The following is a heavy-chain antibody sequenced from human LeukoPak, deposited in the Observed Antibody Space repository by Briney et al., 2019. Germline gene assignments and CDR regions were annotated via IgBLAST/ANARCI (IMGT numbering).Heavy chain of an antibody. D-gene: IGHD2-15*01. CDR1: GGSFSGYY. CDR2: INHSGST. CDR3: AKVRYCSGVNCYPDDN. Sequence: SETLSLTCAVYGGSFSGYYWSWSRQPAGKGLEWIGEINHSGSTNYNPSLKSRVTISVDTSKNQFSLKLSSVTAADTAVYYCAKVRYCSGVNCYPDDNWGQGTLVTVSS. V-gene: IGHV4-34*01. J-gene: IGHJ4*02.